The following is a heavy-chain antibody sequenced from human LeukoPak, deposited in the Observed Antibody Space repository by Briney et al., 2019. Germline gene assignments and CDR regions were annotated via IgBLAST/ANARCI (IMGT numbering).Heavy chain of an antibody. CDR3: ARELPREVTLDS. J-gene: IGHJ5*01. V-gene: IGHV3-74*01. CDR2: IFTDGSTT. Sequence: PGGSLRLSCVASEFDFFSYGMQWVRQAPGKGLVWVSRIFTDGSTTIYADSVKGRFTISRDNAKNTLYLEMKSLRVEDTAVYYCARELPREVTLDSWGQGTLVTVSP. D-gene: IGHD2-21*02. CDR1: EFDFFSYG.